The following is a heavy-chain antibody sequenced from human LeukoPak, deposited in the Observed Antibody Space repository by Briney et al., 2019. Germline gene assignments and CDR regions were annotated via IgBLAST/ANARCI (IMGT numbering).Heavy chain of an antibody. Sequence: SETLSLTCAVSGYSISSGYYWGWIRQPPGKGLEWVGGISHSGSSYYNPSLKSRVTISVDTSKNQFSLELSSVTAADTAVYYCARDSSSSPFATWGQGTLVTVSS. J-gene: IGHJ4*02. CDR2: ISHSGSS. CDR1: GYSISSGYY. D-gene: IGHD6-6*01. CDR3: ARDSSSSPFAT. V-gene: IGHV4-38-2*02.